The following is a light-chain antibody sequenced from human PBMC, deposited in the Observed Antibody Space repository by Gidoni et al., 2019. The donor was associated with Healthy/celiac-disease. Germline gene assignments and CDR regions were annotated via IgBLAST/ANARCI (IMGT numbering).Light chain of an antibody. CDR1: QSVSSN. CDR2: GAS. J-gene: IGKJ5*01. CDR3: QQYNNWPPRIT. V-gene: IGKV3-15*01. Sequence: EIVMTPSPATLSVPPGERATLSCRASQSVSSNLAWYQQKPGQAPRLLIYGASTRATGIPARFSGSGSGTEFTLTISSLQSEDFAVYDCQQYNNWPPRITFGQGTRLEIK.